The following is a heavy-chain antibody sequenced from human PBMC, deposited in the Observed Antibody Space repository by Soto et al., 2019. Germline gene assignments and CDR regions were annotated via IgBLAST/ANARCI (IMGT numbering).Heavy chain of an antibody. CDR2: IIPIFGTA. CDR1: GGTFSSYA. J-gene: IGHJ6*02. D-gene: IGHD2-15*01. CDR3: ARHPGGRGYYYGMDV. Sequence: QVQLVQSGAEVKKPGSSVKVSCKASGGTFSSYAISWVRQAPGQGLGWMGGIIPIFGTANYAQKFQGRVTINADESTRTAYMELSSLRSEDTAVYYCARHPGGRGYYYGMDVWGQGTTVTVSS. V-gene: IGHV1-69*12.